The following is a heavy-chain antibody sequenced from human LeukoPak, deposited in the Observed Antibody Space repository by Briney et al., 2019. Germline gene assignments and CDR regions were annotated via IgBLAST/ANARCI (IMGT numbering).Heavy chain of an antibody. J-gene: IGHJ4*02. D-gene: IGHD2-15*01. CDR2: INHSGST. Sequence: SETLSLTCAVYGGSFSGYYWSWIRQPPGKGLEWIGEINHSGSTNYNPSLKSRVTISVDTSKNQFSPKLSSVTAADTAVYYCARGDIVVTLDYWGQGTLVTVSS. V-gene: IGHV4-34*01. CDR3: ARGDIVVTLDY. CDR1: GGSFSGYY.